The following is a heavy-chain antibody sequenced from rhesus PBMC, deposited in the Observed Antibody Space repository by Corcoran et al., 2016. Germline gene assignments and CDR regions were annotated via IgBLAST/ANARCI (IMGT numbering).Heavy chain of an antibody. CDR1: GGSISDDYY. CDR3: AREDSGSRYFFDS. Sequence: QVQLQESGPGLVKPSETLSLTCAVSGGSISDDYYWSWIRQPPGKGLEWIGYNCGSGGGTNYTPSLKNRVTFSIDTSKKQFSLRLRSVTAADTAVYYCAREDSGSRYFFDSWGQGVLVTVSS. V-gene: IGHV4-106*01. CDR2: NCGSGGGT. J-gene: IGHJ4*01. D-gene: IGHD3-28*01.